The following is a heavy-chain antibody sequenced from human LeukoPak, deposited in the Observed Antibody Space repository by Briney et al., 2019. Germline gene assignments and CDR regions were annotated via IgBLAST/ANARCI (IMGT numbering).Heavy chain of an antibody. CDR1: GGTFSSYA. V-gene: IGHV1-69*05. CDR2: IIPIFGTA. J-gene: IGHJ6*03. CDR3: ARDGPYSSSSANYYYYYMDV. Sequence: SVKVSCTASGGTFSSYAISWVRQAPGQGLEWMGGIIPIFGTANYAQKFQGRVTITTDESTSTAYMELSSLRPEDTAVYYCARDGPYSSSSANYYYYYMDVWGKGTTVTVSS. D-gene: IGHD6-6*01.